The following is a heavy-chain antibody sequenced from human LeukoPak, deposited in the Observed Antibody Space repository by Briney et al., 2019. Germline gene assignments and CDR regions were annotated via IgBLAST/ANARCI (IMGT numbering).Heavy chain of an antibody. CDR2: ISYDGSNK. CDR3: AKGRNEGTTVTPGAY. D-gene: IGHD4-17*01. Sequence: GGSLRLSCAASGFTFSSYGMHWVRQAPGKGLEWVAVISYDGSNKYYADSVKGRFTISRDNSKNTLYLQMNSLRAEDTAVYYCAKGRNEGTTVTPGAYWGQGTLVTVSS. V-gene: IGHV3-30*18. J-gene: IGHJ4*02. CDR1: GFTFSSYG.